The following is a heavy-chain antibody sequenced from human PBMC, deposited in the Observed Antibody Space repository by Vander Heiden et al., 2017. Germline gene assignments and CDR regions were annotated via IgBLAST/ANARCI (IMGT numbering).Heavy chain of an antibody. J-gene: IGHJ6*02. CDR2: IYYSGST. D-gene: IGHD3-3*01. CDR1: GGSISSSSYY. CDR3: ARYDDYYYGMDV. V-gene: IGHV4-39*01. Sequence: QLQLQESGPGLVTPSETLSLTCPVSGGSISSSSYYWGWIRQPPGKGLEWIGSIYYSGSTYYNPSLKSRVTISVDTSKNQFSLKLSSVTAADTAVYYCARYDDYYYGMDVWGQGTTVTVSS.